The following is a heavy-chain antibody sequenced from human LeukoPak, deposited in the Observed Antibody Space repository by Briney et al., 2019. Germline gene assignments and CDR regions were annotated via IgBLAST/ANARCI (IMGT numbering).Heavy chain of an antibody. CDR2: ISSSGSTI. D-gene: IGHD5-18*01. V-gene: IGHV3-48*04. CDR3: ARGGRGYSLDIYFDP. J-gene: IGHJ5*02. CDR1: GFTFSSYG. Sequence: GGSLRLSCAASGFTFSSYGMHWVRQAPGKGLEWVSYISSSGSTIYYADSVKGRFTISRDNAKNSLYLQMNSLRAEDTAVYYCARGGRGYSLDIYFDPWGQGTLVTVSS.